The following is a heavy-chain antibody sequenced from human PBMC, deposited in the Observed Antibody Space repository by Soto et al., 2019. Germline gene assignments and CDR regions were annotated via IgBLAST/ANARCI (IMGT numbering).Heavy chain of an antibody. V-gene: IGHV1-69*13. Sequence: ASVKVSCKASGGTFSSYAISWVRQAPGQGLEWMGGIIPIFGTANYAQKFQGRVTITADESTSTAYMELSSLRSEDTAVYYCAGGTWYYYGSGTATTFDYWGQGTLVTVSS. D-gene: IGHD3-10*01. CDR2: IIPIFGTA. CDR1: GGTFSSYA. J-gene: IGHJ4*02. CDR3: AGGTWYYYGSGTATTFDY.